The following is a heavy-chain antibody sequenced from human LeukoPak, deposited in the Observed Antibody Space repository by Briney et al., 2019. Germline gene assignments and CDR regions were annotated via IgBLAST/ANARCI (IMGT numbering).Heavy chain of an antibody. D-gene: IGHD2-15*01. CDR1: GGPINSYY. J-gene: IGHJ3*02. V-gene: IGHV4-59*12. Sequence: PSETLSLTCTVSGGPINSYYWSWIRQTPGMGLEWIGYIYSSGSTNYNPSLRSRVTISVDTSRNQFSLKLSSVTAADTAVYYCARELNACSGGSCYRSDAFDIWGQGTMVTVSS. CDR2: IYSSGST. CDR3: ARELNACSGGSCYRSDAFDI.